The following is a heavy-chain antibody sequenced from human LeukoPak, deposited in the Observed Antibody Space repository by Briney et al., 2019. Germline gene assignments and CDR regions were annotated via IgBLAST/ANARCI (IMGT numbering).Heavy chain of an antibody. CDR3: ARGSGAGTSHYYYGMDV. D-gene: IGHD6-19*01. V-gene: IGHV4-39*01. CDR1: GGSISSSSYY. J-gene: IGHJ6*02. CDR2: VYYSGGT. Sequence: SETLSLTCTVSGGSISSSSYYWVWIRQPPGKGLEWIGTVYYSGGTYYNPSLQSRVTISADTSKNQFSLKLSSVTAADTAVYYCARGSGAGTSHYYYGMDVWGHGTPVTVSS.